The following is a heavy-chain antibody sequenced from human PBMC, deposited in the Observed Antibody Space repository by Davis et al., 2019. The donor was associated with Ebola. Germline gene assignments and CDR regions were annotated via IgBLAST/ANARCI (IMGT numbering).Heavy chain of an antibody. CDR3: ARVRLATSPPRYYYYGMDV. CDR2: INPNSGGT. V-gene: IGHV1-2*06. J-gene: IGHJ6*04. D-gene: IGHD5-12*01. CDR1: GYTFTGYY. Sequence: AASVKVSCKASGYTFTGYYMHWVRQAPGQGLEWMGRINPNSGGTNYAQKFQGRVTMTRDTSISTAYMELSRLRSDDTAVYYCARVRLATSPPRYYYYGMDVWGKGTTVTVSS.